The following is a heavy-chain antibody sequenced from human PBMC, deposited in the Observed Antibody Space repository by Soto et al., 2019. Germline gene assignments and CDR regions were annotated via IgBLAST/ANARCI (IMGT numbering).Heavy chain of an antibody. CDR3: ARAGTGFGELLDYFDY. CDR2: IYTSGST. J-gene: IGHJ4*02. Sequence: SETLSLTCTVSGGSISSYYWSWIRQPAGKGLEWIGRIYTSGSTNYNPSLKSRVTMSVDTSKNQFSLKLSSVTAADTAVYYCARAGTGFGELLDYFDYWGQGTLVTVYS. CDR1: GGSISSYY. V-gene: IGHV4-4*07. D-gene: IGHD3-10*01.